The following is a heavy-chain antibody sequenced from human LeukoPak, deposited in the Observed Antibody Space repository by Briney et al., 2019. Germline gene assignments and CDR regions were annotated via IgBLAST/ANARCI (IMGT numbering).Heavy chain of an antibody. CDR2: TRNKANSYTT. D-gene: IGHD3-9*01. J-gene: IGHJ4*02. CDR3: ARVNDILTGYNDY. Sequence: GGSLRPSCAASGFTFSDHYMDWVRQAPGKGLEWVGRTRNKANSYTTEYAASVKGRFTISRDDSKNSLYLQMNSLKTEDTAVYYCARVNDILTGYNDYWGQGTLVTVSS. CDR1: GFTFSDHY. V-gene: IGHV3-72*01.